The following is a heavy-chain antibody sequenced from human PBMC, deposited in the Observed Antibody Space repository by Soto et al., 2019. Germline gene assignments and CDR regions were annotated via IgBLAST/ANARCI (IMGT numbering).Heavy chain of an antibody. Sequence: PSETLSLTCTVSGGSISSYYWSWIRQPPGKGLEWIGYIYYSGSTNYNPSLKSRVTISVDTSKNQFSLKLSSVTAADTAVYYCARQGSGSYYRLDYYYYYMDVWGKGTTVTVSS. CDR3: ARQGSGSYYRLDYYYYYMDV. D-gene: IGHD3-10*01. CDR2: IYYSGST. J-gene: IGHJ6*03. V-gene: IGHV4-59*08. CDR1: GGSISSYY.